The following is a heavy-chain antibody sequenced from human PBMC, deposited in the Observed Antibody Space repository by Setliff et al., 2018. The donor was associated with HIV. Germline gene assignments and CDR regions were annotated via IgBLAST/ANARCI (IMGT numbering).Heavy chain of an antibody. CDR1: GYSFTNYA. CDR2: INVGNDNT. Sequence: ASVKVSCKASGYSFTNYAMHWVRQAPGQRLEWMGWINVGNDNTKYSQRLQDRVTIARDTSTSTAYMELRSLRSDDTAVYYCAREIGDYYDSSGYYPPTDYYYGMDVWGQGTTVTVSS. D-gene: IGHD3-22*01. CDR3: AREIGDYYDSSGYYPPTDYYYGMDV. V-gene: IGHV1-3*01. J-gene: IGHJ6*02.